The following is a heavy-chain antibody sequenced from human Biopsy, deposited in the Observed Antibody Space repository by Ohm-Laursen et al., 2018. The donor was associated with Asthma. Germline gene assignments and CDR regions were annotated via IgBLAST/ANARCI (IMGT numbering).Heavy chain of an antibody. D-gene: IGHD6-13*01. CDR1: SGSGGYMRSGNYY. J-gene: IGHJ6*02. CDR2: IYYSGTT. V-gene: IGHV4-39*01. CDR3: VRGSSSWHHGPFHYYYGLDV. Sequence: GTLSLTCSLSSGSGGYMRSGNYYRGWIRQPPGKGLEWIGSIYYSGTTYYNPSLESRVTVSADTSKNHFSLKLTSVTAADTAVYYCVRGSSSWHHGPFHYYYGLDVWGQGTTATVSS.